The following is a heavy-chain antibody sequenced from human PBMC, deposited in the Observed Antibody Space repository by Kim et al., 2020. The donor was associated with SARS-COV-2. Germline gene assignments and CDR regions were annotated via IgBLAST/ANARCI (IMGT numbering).Heavy chain of an antibody. D-gene: IGHD3-16*01. CDR3: AKDRGGMPWFDP. Sequence: GGSLRLSCAASGFTFSSYGMHWIRQAPGKGLEWVAVISYDGSNKYYADSVKGRFTISRDNSKNTLYLQMNSLRAEDTAVYYCAKDRGGMPWFDPWGQGTLVTVSS. J-gene: IGHJ5*02. CDR2: ISYDGSNK. V-gene: IGHV3-30*18. CDR1: GFTFSSYG.